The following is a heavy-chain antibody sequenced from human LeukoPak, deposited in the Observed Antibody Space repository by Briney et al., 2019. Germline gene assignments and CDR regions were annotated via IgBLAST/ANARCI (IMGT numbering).Heavy chain of an antibody. CDR2: IRYDGSNK. J-gene: IGHJ3*01. V-gene: IGHV3-30*02. CDR3: AKDRYYYGSESYPIEAFDV. Sequence: GGSLRLSCAASGFTFSTYGMHWVRQAPGKGLEWVAFIRYDGSNKYYAESVKGRFTISRDNSKNTLYVQMNSLRTEDTAVYYCAKDRYYYGSESYPIEAFDVWGQGTMVSVP. CDR1: GFTFSTYG. D-gene: IGHD3-10*01.